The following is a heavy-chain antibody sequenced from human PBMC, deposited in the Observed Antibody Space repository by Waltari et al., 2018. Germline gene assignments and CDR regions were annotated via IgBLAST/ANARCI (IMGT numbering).Heavy chain of an antibody. V-gene: IGHV4-34*01. CDR3: ARRNYAAFDI. J-gene: IGHJ3*02. D-gene: IGHD1-7*01. Sequence: QVQLQQWGAGLLKPSETLSLTCAVYGGSFSGYYWSWIRQPPGKGLEWIGEINHSGSTNYNPSLKSRVTISVDTSKNQFSLKLSSVTAADTAVYYCARRNYAAFDIWGQGTMVTVSS. CDR1: GGSFSGYY. CDR2: INHSGST.